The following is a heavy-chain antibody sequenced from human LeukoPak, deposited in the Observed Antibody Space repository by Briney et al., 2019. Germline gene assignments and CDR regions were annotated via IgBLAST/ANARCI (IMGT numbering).Heavy chain of an antibody. Sequence: PSETLSLTCTVSGGSISSYYWSWIRQPAGKGLEWIGRIYTSGSTNYNPSLKSRVTMSVDTSKNQFSLKLSSATAADTAVYYCARHGALGDSSSWRPKIGFDPWGQGTLVTVSS. J-gene: IGHJ5*02. V-gene: IGHV4-4*07. CDR3: ARHGALGDSSSWRPKIGFDP. D-gene: IGHD6-13*01. CDR2: IYTSGST. CDR1: GGSISSYY.